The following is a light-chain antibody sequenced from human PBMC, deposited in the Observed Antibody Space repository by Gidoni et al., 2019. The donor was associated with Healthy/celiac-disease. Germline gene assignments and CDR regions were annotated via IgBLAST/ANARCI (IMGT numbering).Light chain of an antibody. CDR2: GAS. CDR3: QQYNNWPLT. V-gene: IGKV3-15*01. J-gene: IGKJ4*01. Sequence: EIVMTQSPATLSVSPGERATLSCRASQSVSSNLAWYQQKPGQAPRLLLYGASTSATGIPASFSGSGSWTEFTIPISSLQSADFAVYYCQQYNNWPLTFGGGTKVEIK. CDR1: QSVSSN.